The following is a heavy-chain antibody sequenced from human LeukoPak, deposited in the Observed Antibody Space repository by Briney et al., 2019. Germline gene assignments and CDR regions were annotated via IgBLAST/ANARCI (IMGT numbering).Heavy chain of an antibody. CDR2: IYYSGST. D-gene: IGHD4-17*01. Sequence: SETLSLTCTVSGGSISSSSYYWGWIRQPPGKGLEWIGTIYYSGSTYYNASLKSRVTISVDTSKNQFSLKLSSVTAADTAVYYCAMFMVTTVDVWVDYWGQGTLVTVSS. CDR1: GGSISSSSYY. V-gene: IGHV4-39*01. CDR3: AMFMVTTVDVWVDY. J-gene: IGHJ4*02.